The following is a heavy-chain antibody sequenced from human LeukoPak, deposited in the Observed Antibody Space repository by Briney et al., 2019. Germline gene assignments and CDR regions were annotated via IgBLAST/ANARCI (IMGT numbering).Heavy chain of an antibody. CDR3: ARGRAYYYDSSLTTYFDY. CDR2: IYHSGST. V-gene: IGHV4-34*01. D-gene: IGHD3-22*01. Sequence: GSLRLSCAASGFTFNAFGMNWVRQPPGKGLEWIGEIYHSGSTNYNPSLKSRVTISVDKSKNQFSLKLSSVTAADTAVYDCARGRAYYYDSSLTTYFDYWGQGTLVTVSS. J-gene: IGHJ4*02. CDR1: GFTFNAFG.